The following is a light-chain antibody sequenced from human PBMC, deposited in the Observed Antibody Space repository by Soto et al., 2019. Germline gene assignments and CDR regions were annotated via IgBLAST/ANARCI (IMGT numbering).Light chain of an antibody. CDR3: QYCDSSLSGSV. J-gene: IGLJ2*01. CDR1: SSNIGAGYD. V-gene: IGLV1-40*01. Sequence: QSVLTQPPSVSGAPGQRVTISCTGSSSNIGAGYDVHWYQQLPGTAPKLLIYGNSNRPSGVPDRFSGSKSGTSASLAITGLQADDEADYYCQYCDSSLSGSVFGGGTKLTVL. CDR2: GNS.